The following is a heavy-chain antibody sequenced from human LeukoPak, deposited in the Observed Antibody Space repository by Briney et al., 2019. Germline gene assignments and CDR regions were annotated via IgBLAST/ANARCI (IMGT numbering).Heavy chain of an antibody. CDR2: IDSDGSTT. D-gene: IGHD3-22*01. CDR3: ARERDSSGYPDY. J-gene: IGHJ4*02. Sequence: PGGSLRLSCAASGFTFSTYWMHWVRQAPGKGLSWVSRIDSDGSTTRYADSVKGRFTISRDNAKSTLYLQMNSLRAEDTAVYYCARERDSSGYPDYWGQGTLVTVSS. CDR1: GFTFSTYW. V-gene: IGHV3-74*01.